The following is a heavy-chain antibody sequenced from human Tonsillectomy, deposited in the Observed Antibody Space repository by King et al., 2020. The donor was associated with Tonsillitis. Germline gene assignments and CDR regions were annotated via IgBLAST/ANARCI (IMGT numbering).Heavy chain of an antibody. V-gene: IGHV3-7*03. CDR3: ARAAYYYDSSGYFDY. CDR2: INQDGSEK. J-gene: IGHJ4*02. D-gene: IGHD3-22*01. CDR1: GFTFSSYW. Sequence: VQLVESGGGLVQPGGSLRLSCAASGFTFSSYWMSWVRQAPGKGLEWVANINQDGSEKYYVDSVKGRFTISRDNAKNSLYLQMNSLRAEDTAVYYCARAAYYYDSSGYFDYWGQGTLVTVSS.